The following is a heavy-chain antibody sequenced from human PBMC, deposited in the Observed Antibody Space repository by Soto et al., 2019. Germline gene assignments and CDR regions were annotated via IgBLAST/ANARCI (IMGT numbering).Heavy chain of an antibody. CDR2: INTYNGMT. J-gene: IGHJ4*02. V-gene: IGHV1-18*01. CDR1: GYTFINYH. CDR3: AKSPRGEMATD. D-gene: IGHD5-12*01. Sequence: QVQLVQSGGEVKKPGASVTVSCKASGYTFINYHITWVRQAPGQGLEWMAWINTYNGMTDYAQRFQGRVTMTRDTSTSTAYMELRNLGSYDTAVYFCAKSPRGEMATDGGRGSLVNVSS.